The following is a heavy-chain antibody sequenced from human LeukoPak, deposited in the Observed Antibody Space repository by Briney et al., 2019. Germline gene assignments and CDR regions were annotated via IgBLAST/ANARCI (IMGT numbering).Heavy chain of an antibody. CDR3: ARSASEDYYDSSGYYYPVDY. D-gene: IGHD3-22*01. V-gene: IGHV4-34*01. J-gene: IGHJ4*02. CDR2: INHSGST. CDR1: GGSFSGYY. Sequence: PSETLSLTCAVYGGSFSGYYWSWIRQPPGKGLEWIGEINHSGSTNYNPSLKSRVTISVDTSKNQFSLKLSSVTAADTAVYYCARSASEDYYDSSGYYYPVDYWGQGTLVTVSS.